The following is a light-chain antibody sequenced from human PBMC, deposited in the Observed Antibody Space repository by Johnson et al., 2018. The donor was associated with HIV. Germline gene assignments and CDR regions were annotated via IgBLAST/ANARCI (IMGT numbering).Light chain of an antibody. CDR1: SSNIGNNY. Sequence: QSVLTQPPSVSAAPGQKVTISCSGSSSNIGNNYVSWYQQLPGTAPKLLIYDNNKRPSGIPDRFSGSKSGTSATLGITGLQTRDEADYYCGTWDSSLSAYVCGTGTKVTVL. CDR2: DNN. CDR3: GTWDSSLSAYV. J-gene: IGLJ1*01. V-gene: IGLV1-51*01.